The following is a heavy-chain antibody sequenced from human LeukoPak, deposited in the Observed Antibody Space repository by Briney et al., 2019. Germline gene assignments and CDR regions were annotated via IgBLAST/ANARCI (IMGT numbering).Heavy chain of an antibody. J-gene: IGHJ1*01. CDR3: ARLGVYFWSGYSYFQH. CDR1: GGSISSGSYY. D-gene: IGHD3-3*01. Sequence: PSETLSLTCTVSGGSISSGSYYWSWIRQPAGKGLEWIGRIYTSGSTNYNPSLKSRVTISVDTSKNQFSLKLSSVTAADTAVYYCARLGVYFWSGYSYFQHWGQGTLVTVSS. CDR2: IYTSGST. V-gene: IGHV4-61*02.